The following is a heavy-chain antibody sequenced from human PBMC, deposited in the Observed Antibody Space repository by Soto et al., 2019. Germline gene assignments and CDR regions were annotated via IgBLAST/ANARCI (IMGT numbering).Heavy chain of an antibody. CDR3: ARVWGRWPQADAFDI. D-gene: IGHD3-16*01. CDR1: GFTFSDYY. CDR2: ISSSSSYT. J-gene: IGHJ3*02. Sequence: QVQLVESGGGLVKPGGSVRLSCAASGFTFSDYYMSWIRQAPGKGLEWVSDISSSSSYTNYADSVKGRFTISRDNAKNSLYLQMNSLRAEDTAVYYCARVWGRWPQADAFDIWGQGTMVTVSS. V-gene: IGHV3-11*05.